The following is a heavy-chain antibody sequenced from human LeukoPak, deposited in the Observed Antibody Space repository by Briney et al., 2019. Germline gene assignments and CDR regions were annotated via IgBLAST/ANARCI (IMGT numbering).Heavy chain of an antibody. D-gene: IGHD3-10*01. CDR1: GGSISSGGYY. Sequence: PSETLSLTCTVSGGSISSGGYYWSWIRQPPGKGLEWIGYIYHSGSTYYNPSLKSRVTISVDRSKNQFSLKLSSVTAADTAVYYCARRRKYSGFGELLPFDYWGQGTLVTVSS. CDR3: ARRRKYSGFGELLPFDY. J-gene: IGHJ4*02. V-gene: IGHV4-30-2*01. CDR2: IYHSGST.